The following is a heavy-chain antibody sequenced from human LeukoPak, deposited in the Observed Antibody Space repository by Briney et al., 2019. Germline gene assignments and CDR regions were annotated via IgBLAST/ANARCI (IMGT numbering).Heavy chain of an antibody. CDR3: ARQGYSGYDYKFDYYFDF. V-gene: IGHV3-48*03. D-gene: IGHD5-12*01. CDR1: GFTFSSYD. CDR2: VGRSTTTI. Sequence: AGGSLRLSCAASGFTFSSYDMNWVRQAPGKGLEWVSYVGRSTTTIYYADSVRGRFTISRDNAQNSLYLQMNSLRAEDTAVYYCARQGYSGYDYKFDYYFDFWGQGILVTVSS. J-gene: IGHJ4*02.